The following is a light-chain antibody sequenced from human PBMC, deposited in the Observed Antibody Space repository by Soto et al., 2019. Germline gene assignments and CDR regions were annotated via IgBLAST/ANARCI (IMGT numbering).Light chain of an antibody. CDR3: QQYESFPRT. V-gene: IGKV1-5*03. Sequence: DIQMTQSPSTLSASVGDRVTITCRASQSINNCLAWYQQKPGKAPKLFIFEASTLEIGVPSRFSGSGSGTEFTLSISSLQPDDFATYFCQQYESFPRTFGQGTKVEMK. J-gene: IGKJ1*01. CDR2: EAS. CDR1: QSINNC.